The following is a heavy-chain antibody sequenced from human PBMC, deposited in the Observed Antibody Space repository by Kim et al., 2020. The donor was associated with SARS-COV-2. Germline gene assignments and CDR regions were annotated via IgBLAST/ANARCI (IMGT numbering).Heavy chain of an antibody. Sequence: ASVKVSCKASGYTFTSYAMNWVRQAPGQGLEWMGWINTNTGNQTYAQGFTGRFVFSLDTSVSTAYLQISSLKAEDTAVYYCARDRDYGDYGRWYFDLWGRGTLVTVSS. D-gene: IGHD4-17*01. CDR2: INTNTGNQ. CDR1: GYTFTSYA. V-gene: IGHV7-4-1*02. J-gene: IGHJ2*01. CDR3: ARDRDYGDYGRWYFDL.